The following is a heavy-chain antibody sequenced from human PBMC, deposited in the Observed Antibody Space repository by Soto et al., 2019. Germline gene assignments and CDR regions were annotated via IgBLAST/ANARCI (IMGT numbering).Heavy chain of an antibody. D-gene: IGHD5-18*01. Sequence: SETLSLTCTVSGGSVSSGSYYWSWIRQPPGEGLEWIGYIYYSGSTNYNPSLKSRVTISVDTSKNQFSLKLSSVTAADTAVYYCARWLRGYSYGYYFAYWGQGTLVTVSS. V-gene: IGHV4-61*01. J-gene: IGHJ4*02. CDR1: GGSVSSGSYY. CDR3: ARWLRGYSYGYYFAY. CDR2: IYYSGST.